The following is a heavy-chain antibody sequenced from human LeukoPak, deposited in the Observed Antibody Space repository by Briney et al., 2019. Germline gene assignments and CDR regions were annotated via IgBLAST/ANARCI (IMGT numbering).Heavy chain of an antibody. CDR1: GGSFSGYY. CDR3: ARDRGRGYSYADAFDI. V-gene: IGHV4-34*01. J-gene: IGHJ3*02. D-gene: IGHD5-18*01. Sequence: SETLSLTCAVYGGSFSGYYWSWIRQPPGKGLEWIGEINHSGSTNYNPSLKSRVTISVDTSKNQFSLKLSSVTAADTAVYYCARDRGRGYSYADAFDIWGQGTMVTVSS. CDR2: INHSGST.